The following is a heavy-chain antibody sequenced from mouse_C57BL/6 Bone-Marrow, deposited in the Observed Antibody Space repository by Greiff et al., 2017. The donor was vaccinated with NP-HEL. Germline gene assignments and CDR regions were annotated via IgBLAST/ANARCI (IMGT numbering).Heavy chain of an antibody. J-gene: IGHJ4*01. D-gene: IGHD2-3*01. CDR3: ARSGWLLRLFYAMDY. V-gene: IGHV1-80*01. CDR2: IYPGDGDT. Sequence: QVQLQQSGAELVKPGASVKISCKASGYAFSSYWMNWVKQRPGKGLDWIGQIYPGDGDTNYNGKFKGKATLTADKSSSTAYMQLSSLTSEDSAVYVCARSGWLLRLFYAMDYWGQGTSVTVSS. CDR1: GYAFSSYW.